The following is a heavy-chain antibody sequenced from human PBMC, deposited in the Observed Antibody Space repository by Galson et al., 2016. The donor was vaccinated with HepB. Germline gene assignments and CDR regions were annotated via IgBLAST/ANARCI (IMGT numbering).Heavy chain of an antibody. CDR1: GFTLSEYY. Sequence: LRLSCAGSGFTLSEYYMNWIRQAPGKGLEWVSFIASSGTTVYYADSVKGRFTISRDNAKNSLYLQMNSLSGDDTAIYYCVREPRVGPAGSFDFWGQGTLVTVSS. V-gene: IGHV3-11*01. CDR2: IASSGTTV. CDR3: VREPRVGPAGSFDF. D-gene: IGHD1-26*01. J-gene: IGHJ4*02.